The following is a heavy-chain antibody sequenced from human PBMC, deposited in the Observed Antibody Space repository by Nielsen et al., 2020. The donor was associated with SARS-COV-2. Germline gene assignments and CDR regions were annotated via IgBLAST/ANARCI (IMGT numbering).Heavy chain of an antibody. CDR1: GYTFTSYA. J-gene: IGHJ4*02. V-gene: IGHV1-3*01. CDR2: INAGNGNT. Sequence: ASVKVSCKASGYTFTSYAMHWVRQAPGQRLEWMGRINAGNGNTKYSQKFQGRVTITRDTSASTAYMELSSLRSEDTAVYYCARDGRYSSSPADYWGQGTLVTVSS. D-gene: IGHD6-6*01. CDR3: ARDGRYSSSPADY.